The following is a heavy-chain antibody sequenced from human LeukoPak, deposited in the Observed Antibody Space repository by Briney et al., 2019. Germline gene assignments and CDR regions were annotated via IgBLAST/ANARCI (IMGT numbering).Heavy chain of an antibody. V-gene: IGHV3-21*01. D-gene: IGHD2-15*01. Sequence: GGSLRLSCAASGFTFSSYAMNWVRQAPGKGLEWVSSISSSSNHIYYADPVKGRFTISRDNAKNSLYLQINSLGAEDTAVYYCARVLVYWGQGTLVTVSS. CDR3: ARVLVY. CDR2: ISSSSNHI. CDR1: GFTFSSYA. J-gene: IGHJ4*02.